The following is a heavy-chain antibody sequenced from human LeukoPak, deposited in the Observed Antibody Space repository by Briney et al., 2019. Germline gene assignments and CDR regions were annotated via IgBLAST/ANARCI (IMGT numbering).Heavy chain of an antibody. Sequence: GASVKVSCKASGYTFTGYYMHWVRQAPGQGLEWMGWINPNSGGTNYAQKFQGRVTMTRDTSISTAYMELSRLRSEDTAVYYCARGSDVLRYFDWLYYFDYWGQGTLVTVSS. V-gene: IGHV1-2*02. D-gene: IGHD3-9*01. CDR2: INPNSGGT. J-gene: IGHJ4*02. CDR3: ARGSDVLRYFDWLYYFDY. CDR1: GYTFTGYY.